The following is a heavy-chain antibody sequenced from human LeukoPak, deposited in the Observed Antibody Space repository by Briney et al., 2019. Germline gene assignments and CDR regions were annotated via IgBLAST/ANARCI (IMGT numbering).Heavy chain of an antibody. CDR3: ARGSSWYQAGNWFDP. J-gene: IGHJ5*02. V-gene: IGHV1-8*01. Sequence: ASVKVSCKASGYTFTSYDINWVRQATGQGLEWMGWMNPNSGNTGYAQKFQGRVTMTRNTSISTAYMELSSLRSEDTAVYYRARGSSWYQAGNWFDPWGQGTLVTVSS. D-gene: IGHD6-13*01. CDR2: MNPNSGNT. CDR1: GYTFTSYD.